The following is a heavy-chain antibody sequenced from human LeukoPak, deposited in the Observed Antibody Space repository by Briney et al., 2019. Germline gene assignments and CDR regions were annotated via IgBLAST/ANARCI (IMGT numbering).Heavy chain of an antibody. J-gene: IGHJ3*02. D-gene: IGHD6-19*01. CDR2: IYYSGST. V-gene: IGHV4-39*01. Sequence: SETLSLTCTVSGGSISSSSYYWGWIRQPPGKGLEWIGSIYYSGSTYYNPSLKSRVTIPVDTSKNQFSLKLSSVTAADKAVYYFSTPGIAVGYDAFEIWGQGTMVTVSS. CDR3: STPGIAVGYDAFEI. CDR1: GGSISSSSYY.